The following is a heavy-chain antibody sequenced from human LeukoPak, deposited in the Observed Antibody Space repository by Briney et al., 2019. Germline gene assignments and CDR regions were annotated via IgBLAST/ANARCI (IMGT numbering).Heavy chain of an antibody. J-gene: IGHJ4*02. D-gene: IGHD3-10*01. V-gene: IGHV4-30-4*01. CDR1: GGSISSGDYY. Sequence: SETLSLTCTVSGGSISSGDYYWNWIRQPPGKGLEWIGYISYSGNTYYNPSLKSRVTTSPDTSKNQFSLKLSSVSATDTAVYFCARVPIIRGVLDYWGQGTLVTVSS. CDR2: ISYSGNT. CDR3: ARVPIIRGVLDY.